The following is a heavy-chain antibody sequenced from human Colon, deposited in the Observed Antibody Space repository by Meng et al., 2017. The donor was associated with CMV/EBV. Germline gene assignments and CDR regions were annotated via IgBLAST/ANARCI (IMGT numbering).Heavy chain of an antibody. Sequence: QVQLGQSGAEVGMPWASFNVSFNASGYSFTGYYIHWVRQAPGQGLEWMGWMDPTTGRTDYAQKFQGTVTMTRDTSISTAYLELSRLTSDDTAVYYCASHSSYVWGSHHWGQGTLVTVSS. D-gene: IGHD3-16*01. V-gene: IGHV1-2*02. CDR2: MDPTTGRT. CDR1: GYSFTGYY. CDR3: ASHSSYVWGSHH. J-gene: IGHJ1*01.